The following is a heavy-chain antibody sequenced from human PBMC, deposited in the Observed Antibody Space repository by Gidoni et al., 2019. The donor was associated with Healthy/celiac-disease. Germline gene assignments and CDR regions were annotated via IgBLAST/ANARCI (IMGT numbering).Heavy chain of an antibody. D-gene: IGHD2-2*01. CDR1: GFTFDDYA. V-gene: IGHV3-9*01. J-gene: IGHJ4*02. CDR2: ISWNSGSI. CDR3: AKDVYAGNEGIDY. Sequence: EVQLVESGGGLVQPGRSLRLSCAASGFTFDDYAMHWVRQAPGKGLEWVSGISWNSGSIGYADSVKGRFTISRDNAKNSLYLQMNSLRAEDTALYYCAKDVYAGNEGIDYWGQGTLVTVSS.